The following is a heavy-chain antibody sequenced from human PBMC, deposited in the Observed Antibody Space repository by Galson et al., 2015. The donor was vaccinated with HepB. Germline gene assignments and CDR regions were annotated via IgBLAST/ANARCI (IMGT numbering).Heavy chain of an antibody. CDR1: GGTFTDYA. CDR2: INAGNGNT. J-gene: IGHJ4*02. V-gene: IGHV1-3*01. D-gene: IGHD3-16*02. CDR3: VRGHTITFGGVFVVPVYFDC. Sequence: SVKVSCKASGGTFTDYAIHWVRQAPGQGLEWLGWINAGNGNTKLAQKFQDRVTITSDTSASPAYMDLSNPRSEDTAVYSCVRGHTITFGGVFVVPVYFDCWGQGTLVTVSS.